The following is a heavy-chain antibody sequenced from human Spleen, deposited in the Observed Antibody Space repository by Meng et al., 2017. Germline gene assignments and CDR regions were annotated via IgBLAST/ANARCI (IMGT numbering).Heavy chain of an antibody. CDR3: ARGPPAGY. V-gene: IGHV4-34*01. Sequence: QVQLQQGGAGLLKPSETLSLTCAVYGGSFSGYYWSWIRQPPGKGLEWIGEINHSGSTNYNPSLKSRVTISVDTSKNQFSLKLSSVTAADTAVYYCARGPPAGYWGQGTLVTVSS. CDR1: GGSFSGYY. CDR2: INHSGST. J-gene: IGHJ4*02.